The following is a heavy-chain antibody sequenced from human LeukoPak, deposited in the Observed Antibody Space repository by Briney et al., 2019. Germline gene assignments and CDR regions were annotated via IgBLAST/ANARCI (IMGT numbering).Heavy chain of an antibody. CDR1: GGSISSYY. CDR2: IYYSGST. D-gene: IGHD4-11*01. J-gene: IGHJ6*03. CDR3: ARTTTVTTFAHYYYMDV. V-gene: IGHV4-59*12. Sequence: SETLSLTCTVSGGSISSYYRSWIRQPPGKGLEWIGYIYYSGSTNYNPSLKSRVTISVDTSKNQFSLKLSSVTAADTAVYYCARTTTVTTFAHYYYMDVWGKGTTVTVSS.